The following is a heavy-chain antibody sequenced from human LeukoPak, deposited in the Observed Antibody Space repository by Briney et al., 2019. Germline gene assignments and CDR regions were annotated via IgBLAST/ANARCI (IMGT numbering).Heavy chain of an antibody. J-gene: IGHJ4*02. CDR2: IWYDGSNK. CDR1: GFTFSSYG. V-gene: IGHV3-33*01. CDR3: ACGIRWYGLDY. Sequence: GGSLRLSCAASGFTFSSYGMHWVRQAPGKGLEWVAVIWYDGSNKYYADSVKGRFTISRDNSKNTLYLQMNSLRAEDTAVYYCACGIRWYGLDYWGQGTLVTVSS. D-gene: IGHD4-23*01.